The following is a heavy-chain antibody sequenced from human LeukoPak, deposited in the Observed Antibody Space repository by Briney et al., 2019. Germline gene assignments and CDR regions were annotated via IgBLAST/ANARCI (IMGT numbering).Heavy chain of an antibody. V-gene: IGHV1-18*01. Sequence: ASVKVSCKTSGYTFSNYGISWVRQAPGQGLEWMGWISAYNGNTNYAQKLQGRVTMTTDTSTSTAYMELRSLRSDDTAVYYCAIGLRLDDLLDYWGQGTLVTVSS. CDR1: GYTFSNYG. J-gene: IGHJ4*02. CDR3: AIGLRLDDLLDY. D-gene: IGHD3-3*01. CDR2: ISAYNGNT.